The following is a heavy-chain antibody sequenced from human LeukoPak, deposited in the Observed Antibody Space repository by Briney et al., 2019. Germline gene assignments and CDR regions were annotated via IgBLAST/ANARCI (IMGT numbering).Heavy chain of an antibody. CDR1: GYSISSGYY. CDR3: ARLRRRGNWFDP. J-gene: IGHJ5*02. V-gene: IGHV4-38-2*02. Sequence: PSETLSLTCTVSGYSISSGYYWGWIRQPPGKGLEWIGSIYHSGSTYYNPSLKSRVTISVDTSKNQFSLKLSSVTAADTAVYYCARLRRRGNWFDPWGQGTLVTVSS. CDR2: IYHSGST.